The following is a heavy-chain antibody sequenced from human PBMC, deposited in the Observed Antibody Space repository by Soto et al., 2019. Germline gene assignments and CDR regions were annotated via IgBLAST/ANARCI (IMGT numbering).Heavy chain of an antibody. Sequence: ASVKVSCKASGYTFTSYGISWVRQAPGQGLEWMGWISAYNGNTNYAQKLQGRVTMTTDTSTSTAYMELRSLRSDDTAVYSCAVLLGRSIAARPSDAFDIWVQGTMVTVSS. D-gene: IGHD6-6*01. V-gene: IGHV1-18*01. CDR2: ISAYNGNT. J-gene: IGHJ3*02. CDR3: AVLLGRSIAARPSDAFDI. CDR1: GYTFTSYG.